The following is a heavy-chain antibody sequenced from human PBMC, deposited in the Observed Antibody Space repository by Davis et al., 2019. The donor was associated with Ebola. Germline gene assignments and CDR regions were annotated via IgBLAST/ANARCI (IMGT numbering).Heavy chain of an antibody. J-gene: IGHJ4*02. CDR2: IYPDDSDT. CDR3: ARGTSLARNFDY. Sequence: GESLKIPCQGSGYRFTKCWSGWVRQMPGKGLEWMGIIYPDDSDTRYSPSFQGQVTISADESISTAYLQWSSLKASDTAMYYCARGTSLARNFDYWGQGTLVTVSS. CDR1: GYRFTKCW. V-gene: IGHV5-51*01. D-gene: IGHD3-3*02.